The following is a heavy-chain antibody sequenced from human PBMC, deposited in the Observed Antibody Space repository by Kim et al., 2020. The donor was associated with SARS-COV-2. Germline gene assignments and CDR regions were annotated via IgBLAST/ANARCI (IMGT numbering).Heavy chain of an antibody. CDR3: ATLPDSSGYYIHYYGMDV. J-gene: IGHJ6*02. Sequence: SVKVSCKASGGTFSSYAISWVRQAPGQGLEWMGGIIPIFGTANYAQKFQGRVTITADESTSTAYMELSSLRSEDTAVYYCATLPDSSGYYIHYYGMDVWGQGTTVTVSS. CDR1: GGTFSSYA. D-gene: IGHD3-22*01. V-gene: IGHV1-69*13. CDR2: IIPIFGTA.